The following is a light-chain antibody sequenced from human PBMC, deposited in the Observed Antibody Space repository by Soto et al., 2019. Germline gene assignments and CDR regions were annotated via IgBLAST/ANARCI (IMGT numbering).Light chain of an antibody. CDR1: QSVITD. CDR3: QQYGSSPPIT. CDR2: DAS. V-gene: IGKV3-15*01. J-gene: IGKJ5*01. Sequence: EIVMTQSPATLSVSPGERATLSCRASQSVITDLAWYQQKPGQAPRLLIYDASTRATGIPARFSGSGSGTEFTLTISSLQSDDSALYFCQQYGSSPPITFGQGTRLEIK.